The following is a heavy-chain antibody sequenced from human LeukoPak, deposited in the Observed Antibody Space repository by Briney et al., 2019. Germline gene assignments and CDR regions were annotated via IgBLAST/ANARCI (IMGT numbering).Heavy chain of an antibody. CDR3: ARVQLTTVTGYFDY. Sequence: PSETLSLTCTVPGGSISSYYWSWIPHTAGKGLEWVGRIYTSGSTNYNPSLKSRVTMSVDTSKNQFSLKLSSVTAADTAVYYCARVQLTTVTGYFDYWGQGTLVTVSS. J-gene: IGHJ4*02. CDR1: GGSISSYY. D-gene: IGHD4-17*01. CDR2: IYTSGST. V-gene: IGHV4-4*07.